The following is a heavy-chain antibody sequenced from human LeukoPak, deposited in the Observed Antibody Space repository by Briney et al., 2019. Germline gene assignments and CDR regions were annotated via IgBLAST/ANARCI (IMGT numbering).Heavy chain of an antibody. Sequence: GGSLRLSCAASGFTVSSNYMSWVRQAPGKGLEWVSVIYSGGSTYYADSVKGRFTISRDNSKNTLYLQMNSLRAEDTAVYYCARDSGFSGTQRGEYWGQGTLVTVSS. CDR2: IYSGGST. D-gene: IGHD3/OR15-3a*01. V-gene: IGHV3-66*01. CDR1: GFTVSSNY. J-gene: IGHJ4*02. CDR3: ARDSGFSGTQRGEY.